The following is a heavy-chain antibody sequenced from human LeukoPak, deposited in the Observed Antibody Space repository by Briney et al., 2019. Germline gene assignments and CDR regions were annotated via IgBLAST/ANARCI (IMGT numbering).Heavy chain of an antibody. CDR1: GYTFTSYD. V-gene: IGHV1-8*01. Sequence: VASVKVSCKASGYTFTSYDINWVRQATGQGLEWMGWMNPNSGNTGYAQKFQGRVSMTRDTSISTAYMELSSLRSEDTAVYYCARGPVEAVFGVSTEDWGQGTTVTVSS. CDR2: MNPNSGNT. J-gene: IGHJ6*02. CDR3: ARGPVEAVFGVSTED. D-gene: IGHD3-10*02.